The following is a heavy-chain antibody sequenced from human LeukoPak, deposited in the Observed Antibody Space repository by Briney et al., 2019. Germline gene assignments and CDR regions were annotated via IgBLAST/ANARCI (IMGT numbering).Heavy chain of an antibody. Sequence: SETLSLTCTVSGGSISSGAYYWSWIRQPAGKGLEWIGRIYTSGSTNYNPSLKSRVTISVDTSKNQFSLKLSSVTAADTAVYYCARTLVVRGLYNYMDVWGKGTTVTVSS. V-gene: IGHV4-61*02. CDR3: ARTLVVRGLYNYMDV. D-gene: IGHD3-10*01. CDR2: IYTSGST. CDR1: GGSISSGAYY. J-gene: IGHJ6*03.